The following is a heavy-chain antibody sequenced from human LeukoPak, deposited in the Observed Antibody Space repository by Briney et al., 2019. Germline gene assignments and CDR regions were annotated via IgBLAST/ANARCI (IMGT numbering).Heavy chain of an antibody. V-gene: IGHV3-30*02. CDR2: IRYDGSNK. Sequence: GGSLRLSCAASGFTFSSYSMHWVRQAPGKGLEWVAFIRYDGSNKYYADSVKGRFTISRDNSKNTLYLQMNSLRAEDTAVYYCAKDRARLGGVVKNYYYYMDVWGKGTTVTVSS. CDR3: AKDRARLGGVVKNYYYYMDV. CDR1: GFTFSSYS. J-gene: IGHJ6*03. D-gene: IGHD3-3*01.